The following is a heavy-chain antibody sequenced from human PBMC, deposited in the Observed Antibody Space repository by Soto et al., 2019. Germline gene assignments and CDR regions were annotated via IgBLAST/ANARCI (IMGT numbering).Heavy chain of an antibody. D-gene: IGHD3-3*01. Sequence: QVPLQESGPGLVKPSETLSLNCTVVGGSMSSSTYYWGWIRQPPGKGLEWIGGMDYSGRAYYNPSLKSRVTISVDTSKNRFSLRLSSVTAADTAVYYCARPKRITVVGVAPIMGISDFWGQGDLVTVSS. V-gene: IGHV4-39*01. CDR1: GGSMSSSTYY. CDR3: ARPKRITVVGVAPIMGISDF. CDR2: MDYSGRA. J-gene: IGHJ4*02.